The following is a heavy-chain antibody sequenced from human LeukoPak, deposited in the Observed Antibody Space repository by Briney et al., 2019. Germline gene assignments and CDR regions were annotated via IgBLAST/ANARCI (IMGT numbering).Heavy chain of an antibody. CDR1: GFTFSSYA. D-gene: IGHD3-9*01. Sequence: GGSLRLSCAASGFTFSSYAMSWVRQAPGKGLEGVSAISGSGGSTYYADSVKGRFTISRDNSKNTLYLKMNSLRAEDTAVYYCAKVKNYDILTGYSHDYAFDIWGQGTMVTVSS. CDR2: ISGSGGST. V-gene: IGHV3-23*01. J-gene: IGHJ3*02. CDR3: AKVKNYDILTGYSHDYAFDI.